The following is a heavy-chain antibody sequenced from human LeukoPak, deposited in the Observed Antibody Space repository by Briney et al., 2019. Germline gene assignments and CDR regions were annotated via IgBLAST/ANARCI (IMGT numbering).Heavy chain of an antibody. J-gene: IGHJ4*02. Sequence: PGRSLRLSCAASGFTFSTFVMHWGRQAPGKGLEWVASISSDGNNQYYVDSVKGRFTISRDNSKNTPYLQMSSLRPEDTAIYYCAKRSASEYYFDYWGQGALVTVSS. CDR3: AKRSASEYYFDY. CDR2: ISSDGNNQ. CDR1: GFTFSTFV. D-gene: IGHD2-21*01. V-gene: IGHV3-30*18.